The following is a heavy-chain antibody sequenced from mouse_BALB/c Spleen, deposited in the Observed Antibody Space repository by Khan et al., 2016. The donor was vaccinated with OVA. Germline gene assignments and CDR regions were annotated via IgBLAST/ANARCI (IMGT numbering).Heavy chain of an antibody. CDR1: GYSFTSGYS. V-gene: IGHV3-1*02. J-gene: IGHJ1*01. Sequence: EVELVESGPDLVKPSQSLSLTCSVTGYSFTSGYSWHWIRQFPGNKLEWMVYIHYSGSTNYTPSLKSRFSITRDTSKNQFFLQLNSVTTEDTAAYYCARDYYGNWYFDVWGAGTTVTVSS. CDR2: IHYSGST. CDR3: ARDYYGNWYFDV. D-gene: IGHD1-2*01.